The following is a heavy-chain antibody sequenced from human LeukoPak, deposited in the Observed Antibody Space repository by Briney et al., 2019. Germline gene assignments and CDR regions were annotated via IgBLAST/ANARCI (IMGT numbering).Heavy chain of an antibody. CDR1: GYTFTSYG. Sequence: ASVKVSCKASGYTFTSYGISWVRQAPGQGLEWMGWISAYNGNTNYAQKLQGRVTMTTDTSTSTAYMELRGLRSDDTAVYYCARDNEAAAVSVYFDYWGQGTLVTVSS. V-gene: IGHV1-18*01. J-gene: IGHJ4*02. CDR2: ISAYNGNT. D-gene: IGHD6-13*01. CDR3: ARDNEAAAVSVYFDY.